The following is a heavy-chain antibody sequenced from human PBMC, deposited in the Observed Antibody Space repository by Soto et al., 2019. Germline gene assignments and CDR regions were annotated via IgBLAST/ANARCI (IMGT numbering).Heavy chain of an antibody. J-gene: IGHJ3*02. CDR2: IYSSGST. D-gene: IGHD1-1*01. CDR1: GGSISSYY. Sequence: ASETLSLTCTVSGGSISSYYWSWIRQPPGKGLEWIGYIYSSGSTNYNPSLKGRVTISVDTSKNQFSLRLSSVTAVDTAVYYCARNGGWNDAFDIWGQGTMVTVSS. V-gene: IGHV4-59*01. CDR3: ARNGGWNDAFDI.